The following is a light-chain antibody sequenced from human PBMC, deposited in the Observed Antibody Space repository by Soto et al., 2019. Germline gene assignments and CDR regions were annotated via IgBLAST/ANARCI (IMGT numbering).Light chain of an antibody. CDR3: CSYRNSSTLV. J-gene: IGLJ3*02. CDR1: SSDIGYYKF. CDR2: DVS. Sequence: QSALTQPASVSGSPGQSITISCTGTSSDIGYYKFVSWYQQHPGKAPKLMLYDVSNRPSGVSNRFSGSKSGNTASLTISGLQAEDEADYYCCSYRNSSTLVFGGGTKLTVL. V-gene: IGLV2-14*03.